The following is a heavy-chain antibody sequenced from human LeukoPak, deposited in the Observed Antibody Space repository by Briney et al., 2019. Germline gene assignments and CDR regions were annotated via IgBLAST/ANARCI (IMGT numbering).Heavy chain of an antibody. D-gene: IGHD2-15*01. CDR3: ARDSVAATGYYYYYMDV. CDR1: GYTFTGYY. J-gene: IGHJ6*03. Sequence: RASVKVSCKASGYTFTGYYMHWVRQAPGQGLEWMGWINPNSGGTNYAQKFQGRVTMTRDTSISTAYMELSRLRSDDTAVYYCARDSVAATGYYYYYMDVWGKGTTVTVSS. V-gene: IGHV1-2*02. CDR2: INPNSGGT.